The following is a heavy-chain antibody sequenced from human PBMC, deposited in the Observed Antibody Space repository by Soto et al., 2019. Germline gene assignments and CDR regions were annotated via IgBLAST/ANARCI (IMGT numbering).Heavy chain of an antibody. V-gene: IGHV4-59*08. CDR2: ASYSGSP. D-gene: IGHD3-16*01. CDR3: ARQWGGDY. J-gene: IGHJ4*02. CDR1: GGSIGSHY. Sequence: QVQLQESGPGLVKPSDTLSLTCTVSGGSIGSHYWSWIRQPPGEGLEWIGRASYSGSPNYNPSLKSRVTISIDTSKNQFSLKLTSVTAADTAVYYCARQWGGDYWGQGTLVTVSS.